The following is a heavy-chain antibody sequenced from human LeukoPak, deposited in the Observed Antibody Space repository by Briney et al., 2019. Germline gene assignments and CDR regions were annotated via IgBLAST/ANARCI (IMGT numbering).Heavy chain of an antibody. D-gene: IGHD3-10*01. V-gene: IGHV1-69*04. CDR1: GGTFSSYA. J-gene: IGHJ6*03. CDR3: ARDRGITMVRGVKTYYYYYMDA. Sequence: ASVKVSCKASGGTFSSYAISWVRQAPGQGLEWMGRIIPILGIANYAQKFQGRVTITTDESTSTAYMELSSLRSEDTAVYYCARDRGITMVRGVKTYYYYYMDAWGKGTTVTVSS. CDR2: IIPILGIA.